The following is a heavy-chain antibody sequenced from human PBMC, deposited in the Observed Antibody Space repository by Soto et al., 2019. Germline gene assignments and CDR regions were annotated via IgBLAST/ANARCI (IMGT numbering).Heavy chain of an antibody. CDR2: ISYDGSNK. J-gene: IGHJ4*02. CDR1: GFTFSSYA. Sequence: QVQLVEAGGGVVQPGRSLRLSCAASGFTFSSYAMHWVRQAPGTGLEWVAVISYDGSNKYYADSVKGRFTISRDNSKNTVYLQMNSLRAEDTAVYYCARAYEGDYFDYWGQGTLVTVSS. D-gene: IGHD3-16*01. CDR3: ARAYEGDYFDY. V-gene: IGHV3-30-3*01.